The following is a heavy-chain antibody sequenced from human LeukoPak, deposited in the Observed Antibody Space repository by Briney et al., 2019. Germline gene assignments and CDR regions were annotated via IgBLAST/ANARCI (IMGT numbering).Heavy chain of an antibody. J-gene: IGHJ4*02. CDR3: AKDRSFLGDSSPGDY. CDR1: GFTFSSNW. Sequence: GGSLRLSCAASGFTFSSNWMTWVRQAPGKGLEGVANIKEDGSEKYYVGSVEGRFTISRDNAKNSVYLQMNSLRAEDTAVYYCAKDRSFLGDSSPGDYWGQGTLVTVSS. V-gene: IGHV3-7*01. CDR2: IKEDGSEK. D-gene: IGHD3-22*01.